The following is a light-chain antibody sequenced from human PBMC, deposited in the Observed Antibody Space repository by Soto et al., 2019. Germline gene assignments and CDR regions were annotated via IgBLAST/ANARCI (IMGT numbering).Light chain of an antibody. Sequence: QLVLTQSPSASASLGASVKLTCTLSSGHSNYAIAWHQQQSEKGPRYLMKLNSDGSHSKGDGIPDRFSGSSSGAERYLTISSLQSEDEADYYCQTWGSGIVVFGGGTKLNVL. CDR2: LNSDGSH. J-gene: IGLJ2*01. V-gene: IGLV4-69*01. CDR3: QTWGSGIVV. CDR1: SGHSNYA.